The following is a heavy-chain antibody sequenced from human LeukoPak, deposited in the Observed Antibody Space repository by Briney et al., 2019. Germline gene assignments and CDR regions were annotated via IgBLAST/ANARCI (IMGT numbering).Heavy chain of an antibody. Sequence: SETLSLTCTVSGYSISSGYYWGWIRQSPGKGLEWIGSISHSGSTYYTPSLKSRVSISLDTSKNQFSLKVNSVTAADTALYWCARAPYGANSAFDYWGPGTLVTVSS. CDR3: ARAPYGANSAFDY. D-gene: IGHD4-23*01. J-gene: IGHJ4*02. CDR2: ISHSGST. V-gene: IGHV4-38-2*02. CDR1: GYSISSGYY.